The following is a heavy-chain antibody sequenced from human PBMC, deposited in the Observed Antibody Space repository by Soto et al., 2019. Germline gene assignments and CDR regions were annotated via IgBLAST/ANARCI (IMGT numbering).Heavy chain of an antibody. D-gene: IGHD4-4*01. CDR2: ITPKFAVP. CDR3: ARGAMVDVTRYSWFDS. Sequence: QVQLVQSGAEVQKPGSSVKVSCQPSGGTFSSYVINWVRQAPGQGLEWMGGITPKFAVPSYSRKFQGRVTITADESPSTAYMELRSLKLEDTAVYYCARGAMVDVTRYSWFDSWGQGTLVTVSS. J-gene: IGHJ5*01. CDR1: GGTFSSYV. V-gene: IGHV1-69*01.